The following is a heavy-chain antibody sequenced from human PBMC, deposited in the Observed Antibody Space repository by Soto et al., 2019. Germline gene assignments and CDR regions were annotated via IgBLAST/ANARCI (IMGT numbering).Heavy chain of an antibody. V-gene: IGHV3-33*01. J-gene: IGHJ4*02. CDR3: ARGTPTDH. D-gene: IGHD2-15*01. CDR2: IWYDGSIK. Sequence: QVQLVESGGGVVQPGRSLRLSCAASGFNFSIYGMHWVRQAPGKGLEWVAIIWYDGSIKYHAESVKGRFTISRDNSKNTLYLQMNSLRVEDTAVYYCARGTPTDHWGQGTLVTVSS. CDR1: GFNFSIYG.